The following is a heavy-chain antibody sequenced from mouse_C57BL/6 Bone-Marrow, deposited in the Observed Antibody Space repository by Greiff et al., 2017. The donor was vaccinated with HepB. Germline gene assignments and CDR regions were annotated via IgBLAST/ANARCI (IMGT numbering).Heavy chain of an antibody. D-gene: IGHD2-2*01. CDR2: IDPSDSYT. J-gene: IGHJ4*01. V-gene: IGHV1-59*01. CDR1: GYTFTSYW. CDR3: ANPGYGYYAMDY. Sequence: QVQLQQPGAELVRPGTSVKLSCKASGYTFTSYWMHWVKQRPGQGLEWIGVIDPSDSYTNYNQKFKGKATLTVDTSSSTAYMQLSSLTSEDSAVYYCANPGYGYYAMDYWGQGTSVTVSS.